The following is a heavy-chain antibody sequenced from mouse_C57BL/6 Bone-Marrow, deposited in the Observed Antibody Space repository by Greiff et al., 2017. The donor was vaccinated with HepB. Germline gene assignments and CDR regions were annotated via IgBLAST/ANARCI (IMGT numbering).Heavy chain of an antibody. J-gene: IGHJ1*03. CDR3: SPLTTVVAWYFDV. Sequence: EVKLLESGAELVRPGASVKLSCTASGFNIKDDYMHWVKQRPEQGLEWIGWIDPENGDTEYASKFQGKATITADTSSNTAYLQLSSLTSEDTAVYYCSPLTTVVAWYFDVWGTGTTVTVSS. CDR1: GFNIKDDY. D-gene: IGHD1-1*01. V-gene: IGHV14-4*01. CDR2: IDPENGDT.